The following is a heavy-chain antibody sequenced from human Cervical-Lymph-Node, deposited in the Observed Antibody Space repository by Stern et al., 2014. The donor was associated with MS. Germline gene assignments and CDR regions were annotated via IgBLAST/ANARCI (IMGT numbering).Heavy chain of an antibody. J-gene: IGHJ4*02. CDR2: ISNEGSDR. Sequence: AQLVESGGGVVQPGTSLGLSCAASGFAFSSYDMHWVRQAPGKGLEWVTFISNEGSDRYYADSLKDRFIVSRDYYKKTLSLQINNLRSEDTAVYYCALPGHFYTNAPDYWGQGTLVTVSS. V-gene: IGHV3-30*03. CDR1: GFAFSSYD. CDR3: ALPGHFYTNAPDY. D-gene: IGHD2-8*01.